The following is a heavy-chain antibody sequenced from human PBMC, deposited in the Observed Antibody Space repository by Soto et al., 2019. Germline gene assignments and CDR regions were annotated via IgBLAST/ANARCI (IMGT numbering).Heavy chain of an antibody. Sequence: EVQLSESGGGLVQPGGSLRLSCAASGFTFNSYGMHWVRQAPGKGLEWVSGISVGGGSTYYADSVKGRFTISRDNSKNTRHRQMSSRRAEDTAVYYCAKGYCSGGSCYWYFDLWGRGTLVTVSS. J-gene: IGHJ2*01. V-gene: IGHV3-23*01. CDR3: AKGYCSGGSCYWYFDL. D-gene: IGHD2-15*01. CDR1: GFTFNSYG. CDR2: ISVGGGST.